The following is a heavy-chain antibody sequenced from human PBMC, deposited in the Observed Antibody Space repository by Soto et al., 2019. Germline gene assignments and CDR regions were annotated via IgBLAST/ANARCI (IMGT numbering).Heavy chain of an antibody. D-gene: IGHD3-3*01. CDR2: ITYDGSTK. CDR3: ARAVGTQMDFWSTSGMDV. J-gene: IGHJ6*02. CDR1: GLSFGDDA. Sequence: GGSLRLSCAASGLSFGDDAMHWVRQAPGKGLEWVAVITYDGSTKFYADSVRGRFTISRDNSKSTLYLQMASLISKDTAVYYCARAVGTQMDFWSTSGMDVWGQGTTVTVS. V-gene: IGHV3-30-3*01.